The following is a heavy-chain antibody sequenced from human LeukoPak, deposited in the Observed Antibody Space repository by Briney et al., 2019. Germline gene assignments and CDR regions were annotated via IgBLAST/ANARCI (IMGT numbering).Heavy chain of an antibody. V-gene: IGHV3-30-3*01. J-gene: IGHJ4*02. Sequence: GGSLRLSCAASGFTFSSYAMHWVRQAPGKGLEWVAVISYDGSNKYYADSVKGRFTISRDNSKNTLYLQMNSLRAEDTAVYYCAKDLLTSWEAAAGPTFDYWGQGTLVTVSS. CDR1: GFTFSSYA. D-gene: IGHD6-13*01. CDR3: AKDLLTSWEAAAGPTFDY. CDR2: ISYDGSNK.